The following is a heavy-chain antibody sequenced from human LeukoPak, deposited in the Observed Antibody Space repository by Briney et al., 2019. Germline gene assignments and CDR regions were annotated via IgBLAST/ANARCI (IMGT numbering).Heavy chain of an antibody. Sequence: SETLSLTCTVSGYSISSGYYWGWIRQPPGKGLEWIGSIYHSGSTYYNPSLKSRVTMSVDTSKNQFSLKLSSVTAADTAVYYCARDSGSYHDIDYWGQGTLVTVSS. CDR1: GYSISSGYY. J-gene: IGHJ4*02. CDR2: IYHSGST. D-gene: IGHD1-26*01. CDR3: ARDSGSYHDIDY. V-gene: IGHV4-38-2*02.